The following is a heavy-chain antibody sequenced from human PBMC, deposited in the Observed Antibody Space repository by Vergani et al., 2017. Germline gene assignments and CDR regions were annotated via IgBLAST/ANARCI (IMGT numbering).Heavy chain of an antibody. V-gene: IGHV3-33*01. CDR1: GFTFSSYG. Sequence: QVQLVESGGGVVQPGRSLRLSCAASGFTFSSYGMHWVRQAPGKGLEWVAVIWYDGSNKYYADSVKGRFTISRDNSKNTLYLQMNSLRAEDTAVYYCARLGTTLHNCSSTSCYRGPYYYYYGMDVWGQGTTVTVSS. CDR2: IWYDGSNK. J-gene: IGHJ6*02. CDR3: ARLGTTLHNCSSTSCYRGPYYYYYGMDV. D-gene: IGHD2-2*02.